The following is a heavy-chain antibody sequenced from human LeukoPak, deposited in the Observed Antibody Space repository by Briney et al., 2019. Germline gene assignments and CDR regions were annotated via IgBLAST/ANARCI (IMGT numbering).Heavy chain of an antibody. D-gene: IGHD1-1*01. Sequence: ASVKVFCKASGYTFTSYGISWVRQAPGQGLEWMGWISAQNRRTNYAQKFQGRLTMTTDTSTSTAHIELRGLRSDDTAVYYCARVGTSWGFDYWGQGTLVTVSS. CDR1: GYTFTSYG. CDR2: ISAQNRRT. V-gene: IGHV1-18*01. CDR3: ARVGTSWGFDY. J-gene: IGHJ4*02.